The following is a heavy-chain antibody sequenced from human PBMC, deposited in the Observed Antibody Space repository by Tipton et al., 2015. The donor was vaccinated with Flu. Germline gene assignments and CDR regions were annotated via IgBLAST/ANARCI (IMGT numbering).Heavy chain of an antibody. V-gene: IGHV1-69*01. CDR2: IIPIFGTA. D-gene: IGHD2-21*01. CDR3: AIELPLPRPKSGYSWFDP. CDR1: GGTFSSYA. J-gene: IGHJ5*02. Sequence: QSGPEVKKPGTSVKVSCKASGGTFSSYAISWVRQAPGQGLEWMGGIIPIFGTANYAQKFQGRVTITADESTSTAYMELSSLRSEDTSVYYCAIELPLPRPKSGYSWFDPWGQGTLVTVSS.